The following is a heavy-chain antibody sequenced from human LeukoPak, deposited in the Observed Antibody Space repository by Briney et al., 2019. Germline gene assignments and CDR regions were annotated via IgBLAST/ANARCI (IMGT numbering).Heavy chain of an antibody. CDR2: INPNTGGT. CDR3: ARAPMIVVVFPPRLDF. CDR1: GYTFTGYY. D-gene: IGHD3-22*01. V-gene: IGHV1-2*02. J-gene: IGHJ4*02. Sequence: GASVKVSCKTPGYTFTGYYMHWVRQAPGQGLEWMGWINPNTGGTNYAQKFQGRVTMTSDTSISTAYMELSSLRSDDTAVYYCARAPMIVVVFPPRLDFWGQGTLVTVSS.